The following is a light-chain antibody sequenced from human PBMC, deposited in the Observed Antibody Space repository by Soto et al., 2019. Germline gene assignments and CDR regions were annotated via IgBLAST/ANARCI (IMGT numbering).Light chain of an antibody. CDR3: QHYNSYSEA. Sequence: DIQMTHSASTLSGSVGDRVTISCGASQTISSCLAWYQQKPGKAPKLLIYKASTLKSGVPSRFSGSGSGTEFTLTISSLQPDDFATYYCQHYNSYSEAFGQGTKVDIK. J-gene: IGKJ1*01. CDR2: KAS. V-gene: IGKV1-5*03. CDR1: QTISSC.